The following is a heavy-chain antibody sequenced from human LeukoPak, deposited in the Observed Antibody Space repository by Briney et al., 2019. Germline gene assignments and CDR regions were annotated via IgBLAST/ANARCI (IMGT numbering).Heavy chain of an antibody. Sequence: ASVKVSCKTSGYTFTDYYLHWVRQAPGQGLEWMGWINPNSGRTSSAQKFQGRVTMTRDTSTATVYMEVTWLTSDDTAIYYCARADRLHGGPYLIGPWGQGTLVTVSS. CDR2: INPNSGRT. CDR1: GYTFTDYY. D-gene: IGHD2-21*01. CDR3: ARADRLHGGPYLIGP. J-gene: IGHJ5*02. V-gene: IGHV1-2*02.